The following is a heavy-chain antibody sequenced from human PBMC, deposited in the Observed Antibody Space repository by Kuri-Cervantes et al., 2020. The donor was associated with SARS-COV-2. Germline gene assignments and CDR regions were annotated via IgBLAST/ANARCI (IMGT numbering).Heavy chain of an antibody. Sequence: GESLKISCAASGFTFDDYTMHWVRQAPGKGLEWVSLISWDGGSTYYADSVKGRFTISRDNSKNTLYLQMNSLRAEDTAVYYCAKSVPVWQQLPYNWFDPWGQGTLVTVSS. D-gene: IGHD6-13*01. J-gene: IGHJ5*02. CDR2: ISWDGGST. CDR1: GFTFDDYT. V-gene: IGHV3-43*01. CDR3: AKSVPVWQQLPYNWFDP.